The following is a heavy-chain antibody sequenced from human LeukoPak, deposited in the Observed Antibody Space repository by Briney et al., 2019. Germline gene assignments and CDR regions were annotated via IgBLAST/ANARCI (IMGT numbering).Heavy chain of an antibody. V-gene: IGHV4-39*01. Sequence: KPSETLSLTCTVSGDSVSNSPYYWGWVRQPPGKGLEWIGAISYGGTTYSSPSLKSRVTMDLDKSRNRFSLKLTSVTAADTAVYYCGGNNFYHFQYWGQGALVTVSS. CDR1: GDSVSNSPYY. J-gene: IGHJ4*02. CDR2: ISYGGTT. D-gene: IGHD5-24*01. CDR3: GGNNFYHFQY.